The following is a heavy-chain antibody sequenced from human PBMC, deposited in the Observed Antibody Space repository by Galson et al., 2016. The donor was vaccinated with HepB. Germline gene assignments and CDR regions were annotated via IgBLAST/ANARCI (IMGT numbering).Heavy chain of an antibody. CDR3: ARVYCPSTRCCGYCGMDV. CDR2: FYNSGST. J-gene: IGHJ6*02. CDR1: GGSISSSRYF. V-gene: IGHV4-39*01. D-gene: IGHD2-2*01. Sequence: SETLSLTCTVSGGSISSSRYFWAWIRQPPGKDLEWIGNFYNSGSTPYNPSLQSRVTISVDTSNNRISLKLSSVTAADTAVYYCARVYCPSTRCCGYCGMDVWGHGTTVTVSS.